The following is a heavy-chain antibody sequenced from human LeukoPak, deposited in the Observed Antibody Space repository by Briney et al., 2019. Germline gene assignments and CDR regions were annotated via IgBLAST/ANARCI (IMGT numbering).Heavy chain of an antibody. CDR2: ISYDGSNK. D-gene: IGHD7-27*01. V-gene: IGHV3-30*04. CDR3: ARDLILGDY. CDR1: GFTFSSYA. Sequence: GSLRLSCAASGFTFSSYAMHWVRQAPGKGLEWVAVISYDGSNKYYADSVKGRFTISRGNSKNTLYLQMNSLRTEDTALYYCARDLILGDYWGQGTLVTVSS. J-gene: IGHJ4*02.